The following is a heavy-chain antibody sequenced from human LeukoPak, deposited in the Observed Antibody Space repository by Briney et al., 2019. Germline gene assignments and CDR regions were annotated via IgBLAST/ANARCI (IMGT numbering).Heavy chain of an antibody. CDR2: ISAYNGNT. Sequence: ASVKVSCKASGYTFTSYGISWVRQAPGQGLEWMGWISAYNGNTNYAQKLQGRVTMTTDTSTSTAYMELRSLRSDDTAVYYCARAGCTIGVCYFYNWFDPWGQGTLVTVSS. V-gene: IGHV1-18*01. D-gene: IGHD2-8*01. CDR3: ARAGCTIGVCYFYNWFDP. J-gene: IGHJ5*02. CDR1: GYTFTSYG.